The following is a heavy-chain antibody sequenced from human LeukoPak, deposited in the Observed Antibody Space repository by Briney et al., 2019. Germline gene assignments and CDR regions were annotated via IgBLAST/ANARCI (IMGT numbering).Heavy chain of an antibody. D-gene: IGHD6-19*01. CDR2: ISWNSGSI. CDR1: GFTFDDYA. CDR3: AKDITSSGRNGFDY. V-gene: IGHV3-9*01. Sequence: GGSLRLSCAASGFTFDDYAMHWVRQAPGKGLEWVSGISWNSGSIGYADSVKGRFTISRDNAKNSLYLQMSSLRAEDTALYYCAKDITSSGRNGFDYWGQGTLVTVSS. J-gene: IGHJ4*02.